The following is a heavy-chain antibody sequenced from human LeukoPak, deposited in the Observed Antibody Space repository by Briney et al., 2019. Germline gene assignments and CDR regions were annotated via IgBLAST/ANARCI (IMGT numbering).Heavy chain of an antibody. Sequence: SETLSLTCTVSGCSISSYYWSWIRQPAGKGLEWIGRIYTSGSTTYNPSLKSRVTMSVDTSKNQFSLKLSSVTAADTAVYYCARDFTMVRGARGLNWFDPWGQGTLVTVSS. CDR2: IYTSGST. D-gene: IGHD3-10*01. J-gene: IGHJ5*02. V-gene: IGHV4-4*07. CDR3: ARDFTMVRGARGLNWFDP. CDR1: GCSISSYY.